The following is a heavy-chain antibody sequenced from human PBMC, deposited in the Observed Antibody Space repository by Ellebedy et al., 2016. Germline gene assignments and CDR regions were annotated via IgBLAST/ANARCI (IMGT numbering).Heavy chain of an antibody. V-gene: IGHV3-23*01. CDR2: IGTSGVTT. J-gene: IGHJ4*02. CDR1: RVTMNVFA. D-gene: IGHD4-17*01. CDR3: AKADGDYLNIDY. Sequence: GGSLRLXCEASRVTMNVFAMTWVRQAPGQGLEWVSTIGTSGVTTYYADSVRGRFTISRDNSNNILYLEMDSLRADDTAVYYCAKADGDYLNIDYWGQGALVTVSS.